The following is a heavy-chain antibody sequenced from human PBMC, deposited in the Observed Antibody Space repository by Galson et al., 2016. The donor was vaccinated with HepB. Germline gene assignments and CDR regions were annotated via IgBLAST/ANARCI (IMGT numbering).Heavy chain of an antibody. CDR1: GFTFSSHA. CDR2: VSDDGTHT. D-gene: IGHD4-11*01. V-gene: IGHV3-30-3*01. CDR3: YSYGY. J-gene: IGHJ4*02. Sequence: SLRISCAASGFTFSSHAMHWVRQAPGKGLEWVAIVSDDGTHTDYADSVKGRFTISRDNSKNTLYLQMNSLRAGDTAVYYCYSYGYWGQGTLVTVSS.